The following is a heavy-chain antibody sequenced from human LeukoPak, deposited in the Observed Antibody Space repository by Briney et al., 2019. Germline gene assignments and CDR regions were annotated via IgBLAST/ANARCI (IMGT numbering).Heavy chain of an antibody. CDR3: TTDQDCSSTSCPISY. D-gene: IGHD2-2*01. CDR2: IKSKTDGGTT. Sequence: GGSLRLSCAASGFTFSNAWMSWVRQAPGKGLEWVGRIKSKTDGGTTDYAAPVKGRFTISRDDSKNTLYLQMNSLKTEDTAVYYCTTDQDCSSTSCPISYWGQGTLVTVSS. V-gene: IGHV3-15*01. J-gene: IGHJ4*02. CDR1: GFTFSNAW.